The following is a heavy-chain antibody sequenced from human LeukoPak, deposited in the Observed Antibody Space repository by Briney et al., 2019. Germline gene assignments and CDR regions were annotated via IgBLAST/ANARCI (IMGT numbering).Heavy chain of an antibody. D-gene: IGHD3-10*01. J-gene: IGHJ6*02. CDR1: GGSISSSSYY. Sequence: TSETLSLTCTVSGGSISSSSYYWGWIRQPPGKGLEWIGSTYYSGSTYYNPSLKSRVTISVDTSKNQFSLKLSSVTAADTAVYYCARLSYYGSGSYVGYYYYYGMDVWGQGTTVTVSS. V-gene: IGHV4-39*01. CDR2: TYYSGST. CDR3: ARLSYYGSGSYVGYYYYYGMDV.